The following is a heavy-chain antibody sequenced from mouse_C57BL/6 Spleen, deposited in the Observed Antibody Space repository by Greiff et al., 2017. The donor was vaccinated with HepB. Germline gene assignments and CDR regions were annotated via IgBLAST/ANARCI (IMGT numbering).Heavy chain of an antibody. D-gene: IGHD2-1*01. CDR2: IDPSDSYT. J-gene: IGHJ2*01. Sequence: VQLQQSGAELVMPGASVKLSCKASGYTFTSYWMHWVKQRPGQGLEWIGEIDPSDSYTNYNQKFKGKSTLTVDKSSSTAYMQLSSLTSEDSAVYYCARFGGNYETGFDYWGQGTTLTVSS. CDR1: GYTFTSYW. CDR3: ARFGGNYETGFDY. V-gene: IGHV1-69*01.